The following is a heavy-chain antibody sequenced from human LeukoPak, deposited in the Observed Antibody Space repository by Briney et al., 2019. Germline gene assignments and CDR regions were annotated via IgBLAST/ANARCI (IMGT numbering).Heavy chain of an antibody. D-gene: IGHD3-22*01. J-gene: IGHJ3*02. Sequence: ASVKVSCKASGGTFSSYAISWVRQAPGQGLEWMGRIIPIFGTANYAQKFQGRVTITTDESTSTAYTELSSLRSEDTAVYYCARVVGSYYYDSSGYYDAFDIWGQGTMVTVSS. CDR3: ARVVGSYYYDSSGYYDAFDI. V-gene: IGHV1-69*05. CDR2: IIPIFGTA. CDR1: GGTFSSYA.